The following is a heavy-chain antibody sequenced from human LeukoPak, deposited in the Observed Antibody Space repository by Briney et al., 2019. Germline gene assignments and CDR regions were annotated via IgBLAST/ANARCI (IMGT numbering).Heavy chain of an antibody. D-gene: IGHD6-13*01. J-gene: IGHJ4*02. V-gene: IGHV3-23*01. Sequence: LAGGSLRLSCAASGFTFSSYAMSWVRQTPGKGLEWISGISPSGSTTYHADSVKGRFTISRDNSKNTLYLQMNGLRAEDTAVYYCAKAAYSSSWPLDYWGQGSLVTVSS. CDR3: AKAAYSSSWPLDY. CDR2: ISPSGSTT. CDR1: GFTFSSYA.